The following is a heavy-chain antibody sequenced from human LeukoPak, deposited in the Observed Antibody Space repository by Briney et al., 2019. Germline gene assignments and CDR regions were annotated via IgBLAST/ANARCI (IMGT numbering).Heavy chain of an antibody. CDR3: ARQRDNALSYFDY. CDR1: GGSISSYY. V-gene: IGHV4-59*08. D-gene: IGHD1-14*01. CDR2: IYYSGNT. J-gene: IGHJ4*02. Sequence: PSETLSLTCNVAGGSISSYYWSWIRQPPGKGLEWIGYIYYSGNTNYNPSLKSRVTISADTSKNQFSLKLSSVTAADTAMYYCARQRDNALSYFDYRGQGTLVTVSS.